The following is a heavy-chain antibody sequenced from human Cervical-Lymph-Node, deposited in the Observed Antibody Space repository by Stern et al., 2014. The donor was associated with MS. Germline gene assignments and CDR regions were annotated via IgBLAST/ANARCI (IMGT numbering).Heavy chain of an antibody. CDR3: ARDQGFQLMNS. J-gene: IGHJ4*02. D-gene: IGHD2-2*01. V-gene: IGHV4-4*02. Sequence: QVQLQESGPGLVRPSGTLSLTCAVSGDSISNDNWWSWVRQPPGKGLEWMGEVNHTGSANYDPSLKGRVTISVDKSKSQFSLRLTSMTAADTAVYYCARDQGFQLMNSWGQGTLVIVSS. CDR1: GDSISNDNW. CDR2: VNHTGSA.